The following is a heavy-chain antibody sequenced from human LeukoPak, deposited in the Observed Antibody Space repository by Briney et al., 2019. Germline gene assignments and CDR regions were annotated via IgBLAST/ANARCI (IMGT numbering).Heavy chain of an antibody. CDR3: AKPNPDSSGSLDY. J-gene: IGHJ4*02. CDR2: IRYDGTNK. V-gene: IGHV3-30*02. Sequence: PGGSLRLSCAASGFTFSSYGMHWVRQAPGKGLEWVAFIRYDGTNKYYADSVKGRFTISRDNSKNTLYLQMNSLRAEDTAVYYCAKPNPDSSGSLDYWGQGTLVTVSS. CDR1: GFTFSSYG. D-gene: IGHD3-22*01.